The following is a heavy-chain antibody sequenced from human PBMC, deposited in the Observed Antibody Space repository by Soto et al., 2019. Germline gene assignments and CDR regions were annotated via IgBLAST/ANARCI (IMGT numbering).Heavy chain of an antibody. J-gene: IGHJ4*02. Sequence: QVQLVQSGAEVKKPGSSVKVSCKASGGTFTNYAINWVRQAPGQGLEWMGSSVPVYGTPHFAQRFLGRATITADESTSTAYMELRNLGSDDTAIYYCARDSRYGYYYLNYLDYWGQGTLVTVSS. CDR1: GGTFTNYA. D-gene: IGHD5-12*01. V-gene: IGHV1-69*18. CDR2: SVPVYGTP. CDR3: ARDSRYGYYYLNYLDY.